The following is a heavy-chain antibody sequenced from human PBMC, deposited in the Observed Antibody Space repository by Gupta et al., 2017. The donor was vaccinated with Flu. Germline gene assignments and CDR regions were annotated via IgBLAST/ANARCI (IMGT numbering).Heavy chain of an antibody. CDR3: AKEGDTALIYWYFDL. Sequence: GFTFSSYGMHGVRQAPGKGLEWVASVSQDGSNTFYADSLRGSFTISRDNSKSTLYLQMNSLRPEDTALYYCAKEGDTALIYWYFDLWGRGSLVTVSS. CDR2: VSQDGSNT. D-gene: IGHD5-18*01. CDR1: GFTFSSYG. J-gene: IGHJ2*01. V-gene: IGHV3-30*18.